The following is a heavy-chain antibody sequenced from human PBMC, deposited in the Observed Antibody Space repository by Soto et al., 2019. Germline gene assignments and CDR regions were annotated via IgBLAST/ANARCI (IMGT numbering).Heavy chain of an antibody. CDR3: TRVGYSSGWYPTDWYFDL. CDR2: IYYSGST. J-gene: IGHJ2*01. CDR1: GGSISSSSYY. Sequence: QLQLQESGPGLVKPSETLSLTCTVSGGSISSSSYYWGWIRQPPGKGLEWIGSIYYSGSTYYNPSLKSRVTISVDTSKNQFSLKLSSVTAADTAVYYCTRVGYSSGWYPTDWYFDLWGRGTLVTVSS. V-gene: IGHV4-39*01. D-gene: IGHD6-19*01.